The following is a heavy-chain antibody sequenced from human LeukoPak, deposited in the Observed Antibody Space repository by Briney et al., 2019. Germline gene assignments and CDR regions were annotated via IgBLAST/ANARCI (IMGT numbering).Heavy chain of an antibody. D-gene: IGHD6-19*01. J-gene: IGHJ4*02. CDR3: ARGSVTGTPYFNY. CDR1: GFTFSSYW. V-gene: IGHV3-7*01. Sequence: PGGSLRLSCAASGFTFSSYWMSWVRQAPGKGLEWVANIKQDGSEKYYVDSVKGQFTISRDNAKNSLYLQMNSLRAEDTAVYYCARGSVTGTPYFNYWGQGTLVTVSS. CDR2: IKQDGSEK.